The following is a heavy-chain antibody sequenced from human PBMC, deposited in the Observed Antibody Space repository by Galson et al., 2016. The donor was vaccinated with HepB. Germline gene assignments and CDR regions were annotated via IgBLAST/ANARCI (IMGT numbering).Heavy chain of an antibody. D-gene: IGHD3-10*01. CDR3: ARTSGRFAAGRSSHIDY. CDR2: IYYNGKN. V-gene: IGHV4/OR15-8*02. CDR1: GGSVSGGDNW. J-gene: IGHJ4*02. Sequence: SETLSLTCSVSGGSVSGGDNWWSWVRQSPGQGLDWVGEIYYNGKNNVNPSLASRLTLSIYRSRIQLSLQLTSVTAADTARYFCARTSGRFAAGRSSHIDYWGRGLSVTVS.